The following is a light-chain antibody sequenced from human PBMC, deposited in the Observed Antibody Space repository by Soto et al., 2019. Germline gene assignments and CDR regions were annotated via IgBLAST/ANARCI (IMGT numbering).Light chain of an antibody. CDR1: QSVAGY. V-gene: IGKV3-11*01. CDR3: QQRRDWPLLT. CDR2: DAS. J-gene: IGKJ4*01. Sequence: EIVLTQSPATLSLSPGDRANLSCRASQSVAGYLAWYQQKTGQPPRLLIYDASNRATGIPVRFRGSGSGTDLTLTITSLEPEDFAVYYCQQRRDWPLLTFGGGTRVEI.